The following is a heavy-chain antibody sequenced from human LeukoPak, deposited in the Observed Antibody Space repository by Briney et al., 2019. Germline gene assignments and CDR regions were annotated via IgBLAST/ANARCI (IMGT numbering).Heavy chain of an antibody. CDR1: GFTFSSYD. D-gene: IGHD7-27*01. V-gene: IGHV3-13*01. J-gene: IGHJ6*02. CDR2: IDTVGNG. Sequence: PGGSLRLSCAASGFTFSSYDMHWVRQATGKGLEWVSAIDTVGNGYYPGSVKGRFTISRENAKNSLYLQMNSLRDGDTAVYYCIRIRTGEHQYGMDVWGQGTTVTVSS. CDR3: IRIRTGEHQYGMDV.